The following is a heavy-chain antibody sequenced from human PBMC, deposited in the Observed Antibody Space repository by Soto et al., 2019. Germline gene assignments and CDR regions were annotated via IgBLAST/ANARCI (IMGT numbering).Heavy chain of an antibody. CDR1: GYSFTSYW. Sequence: PGESLKISCKGSGYSFTSYWISWVRQMPGKGLEWMGRIDPSDSYTNYSPSFQGHVTISADKSISTAYLQWSSLKASDTAMYYCERRVYGDLSYYYGMDVWGQGTTVNVSS. CDR2: IDPSDSYT. CDR3: ERRVYGDLSYYYGMDV. V-gene: IGHV5-10-1*01. J-gene: IGHJ6*02. D-gene: IGHD4-17*01.